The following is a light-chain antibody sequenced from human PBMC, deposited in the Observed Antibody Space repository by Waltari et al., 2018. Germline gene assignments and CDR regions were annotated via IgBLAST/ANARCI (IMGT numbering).Light chain of an antibody. V-gene: IGKV3-20*01. CDR3: QQYLRLPVT. J-gene: IGKJ1*01. CDR2: GAS. Sequence: EIVFTQSPSTLSLSLGGRATVSCRASQRVSRTLAWYQQKPGQAPRLLIYGASTRAPGIPDRFSGSGSGTDFSLTISRLEPEDFAVYFCQQYLRLPVTFGQGTTVEI. CDR1: QRVSRT.